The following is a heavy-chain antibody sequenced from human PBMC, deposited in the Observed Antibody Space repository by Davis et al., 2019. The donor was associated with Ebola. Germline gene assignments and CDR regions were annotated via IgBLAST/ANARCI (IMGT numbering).Heavy chain of an antibody. D-gene: IGHD3-10*01. Sequence: SETLSLTCTVSGGSISSGGYYWSWIRQHPGKGLEWIGYIYYSGSTYYNPSLKSRVTISVDTSKNQFSLKLSSVTAADTAVYYCARGRLWFGELLSNWFDPWGQGTLVTVYS. CDR2: IYYSGST. V-gene: IGHV4-31*03. CDR1: GGSISSGGYY. J-gene: IGHJ5*02. CDR3: ARGRLWFGELLSNWFDP.